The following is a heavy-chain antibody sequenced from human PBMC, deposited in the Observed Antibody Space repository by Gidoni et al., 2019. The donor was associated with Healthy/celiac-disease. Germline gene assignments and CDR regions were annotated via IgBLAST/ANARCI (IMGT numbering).Heavy chain of an antibody. V-gene: IGHV4-31*03. D-gene: IGHD5-18*01. Sequence: QVQLQESGPGLVKPSQTLSLTCTVSGGSISSGGYYWSWIRQHPGKGLEWIGYIYYSGSTYYNPSLKSRVTISVDTSKNQFSLKLSSVTAADTAVYYCARGGPWDTAMPKPEADSYFDYWGQGTLVTVSS. CDR2: IYYSGST. J-gene: IGHJ4*02. CDR1: GGSISSGGYY. CDR3: ARGGPWDTAMPKPEADSYFDY.